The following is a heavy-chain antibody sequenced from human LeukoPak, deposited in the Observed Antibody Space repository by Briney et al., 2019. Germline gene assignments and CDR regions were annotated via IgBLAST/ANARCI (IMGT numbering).Heavy chain of an antibody. J-gene: IGHJ6*02. Sequence: GRSLRLSCAASGFTFCDYYMSWIRQAPGKGLEWVSYISSSGSTIYYADSVKGRFTISRDNAKNSLYLQMNSLRAEDTAVYYCASGRQRLYYYGMDVWGQGTTVTVSS. CDR2: ISSSGSTI. CDR3: ASGRQRLYYYGMDV. CDR1: GFTFCDYY. D-gene: IGHD6-25*01. V-gene: IGHV3-11*01.